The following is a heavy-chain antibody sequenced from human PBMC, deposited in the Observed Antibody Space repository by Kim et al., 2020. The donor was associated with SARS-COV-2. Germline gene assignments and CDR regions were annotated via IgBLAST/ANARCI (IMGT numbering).Heavy chain of an antibody. Sequence: TYYADPVKGRFTISRDNSKNTLYLQMNSLRAEDTAVYYCAKDHGSSSMDVWGQGTTVTVSS. CDR3: AKDHGSSSMDV. J-gene: IGHJ6*02. D-gene: IGHD6-6*01. CDR2: T. V-gene: IGHV3-23*01.